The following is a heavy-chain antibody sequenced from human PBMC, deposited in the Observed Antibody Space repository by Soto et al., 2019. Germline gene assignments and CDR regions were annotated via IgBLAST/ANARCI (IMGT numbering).Heavy chain of an antibody. CDR3: ARSQGSSTSLEIYYYYYYGMDV. CDR2: IIPISGTA. D-gene: IGHD2-2*01. J-gene: IGHJ6*02. Sequence: QVQLVQSGAEVKKPGSSVNVSCKASGGTFSSYAISWVRQAPGQGLEWMGGIIPISGTANYAQKFQGRVTITADEYTSTAYMELSSLRSEDTAVYYCARSQGSSTSLEIYYYYYYGMDVWGQGTTVTVSS. CDR1: GGTFSSYA. V-gene: IGHV1-69*01.